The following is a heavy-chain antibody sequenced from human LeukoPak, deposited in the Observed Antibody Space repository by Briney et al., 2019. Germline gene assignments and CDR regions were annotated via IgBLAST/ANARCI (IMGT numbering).Heavy chain of an antibody. CDR1: GGSISNYY. D-gene: IGHD1-26*01. V-gene: IGHV4-4*07. Sequence: PSETLSLTCTVSGGSISNYYWSWIRRPAGKGLECIGHVYTSGSTNYNPSLKSRVTMSVDTSKNQFSLRLSSVTAADTAVYYCARDSGKGDTAHMDVWGKGTTVTVSS. J-gene: IGHJ6*03. CDR2: VYTSGST. CDR3: ARDSGKGDTAHMDV.